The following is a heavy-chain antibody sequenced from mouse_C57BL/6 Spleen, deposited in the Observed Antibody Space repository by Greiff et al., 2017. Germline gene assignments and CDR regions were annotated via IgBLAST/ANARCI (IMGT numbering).Heavy chain of an antibody. CDR1: GYTFTSYG. CDR2: IYPRSGNT. V-gene: IGHV1-81*01. Sequence: VMLVESGAELARPGASVKLSCKASGYTFTSYGISWVKQRPGQGLEWIGEIYPRSGNTYYNEKFKGKATLTADKSSSTAYMELRSLTSEDSAVYFCARNLLGYAMDYWGQGTSVTVSS. D-gene: IGHD2-10*01. J-gene: IGHJ4*01. CDR3: ARNLLGYAMDY.